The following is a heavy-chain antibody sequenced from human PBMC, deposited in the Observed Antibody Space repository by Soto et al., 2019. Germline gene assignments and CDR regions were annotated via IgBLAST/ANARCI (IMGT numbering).Heavy chain of an antibody. Sequence: GGSLRLSCVASGFTLSTYTMSWVRQAPGKGLGWVSAILQNGETYYADSVRGRFTISRNNSNNIVHLQMDSLRAEDTAVYYCAKDRQPDGRWPFAHWGKGTLVTVSS. CDR1: GFTLSTYT. CDR2: ILQNGET. CDR3: AKDRQPDGRWPFAH. V-gene: IGHV3-23*05. D-gene: IGHD2-8*01. J-gene: IGHJ4*02.